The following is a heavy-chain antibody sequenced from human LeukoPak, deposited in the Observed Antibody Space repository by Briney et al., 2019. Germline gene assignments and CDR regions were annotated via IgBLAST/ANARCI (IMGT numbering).Heavy chain of an antibody. CDR1: GGSISSSSYY. D-gene: IGHD3-22*01. V-gene: IGHV4-39*01. CDR3: ARHFAYDSRGYYSETFPFDY. J-gene: IGHJ4*02. CDR2: IYYSGST. Sequence: SETLSLTCTVSGGSISSSSYYWGWIRQPPGKGLEWIGSIYYSGSTYYNPSLKSRVTISVDTSKNQFSLKLSSVTAADTAVYYCARHFAYDSRGYYSETFPFDYWGQGTLVTVSS.